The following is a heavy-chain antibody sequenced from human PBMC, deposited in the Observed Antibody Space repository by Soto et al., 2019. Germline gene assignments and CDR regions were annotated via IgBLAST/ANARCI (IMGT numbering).Heavy chain of an antibody. V-gene: IGHV3-23*01. D-gene: IGHD4-17*01. J-gene: IGHJ3*02. CDR3: AKDGSPDYGDFDAFDI. Sequence: LRLSCAASGFTFSSYAMSWVRQAPGKGLEWVSAISGSGGSTYYADSVKGRFTISRDNSKNTLYLQMNSLRAEDTAVYYCAKDGSPDYGDFDAFDIWGQGTMVTVSS. CDR2: ISGSGGST. CDR1: GFTFSSYA.